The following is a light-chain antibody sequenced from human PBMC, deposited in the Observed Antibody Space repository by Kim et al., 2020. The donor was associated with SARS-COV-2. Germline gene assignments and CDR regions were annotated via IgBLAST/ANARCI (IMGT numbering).Light chain of an antibody. CDR1: YSNIGAGYD. Sequence: VIISCTGEYSNIGAGYDVNWYKQSLRTAPKLLIRGNSNRTSGVPDRFSGSRSATSASLAITGLQSDDEGDYYCQSYDSSLSGFVIFGGGTQLTVL. CDR2: GNS. CDR3: QSYDSSLSGFVI. V-gene: IGLV1-40*01. J-gene: IGLJ2*01.